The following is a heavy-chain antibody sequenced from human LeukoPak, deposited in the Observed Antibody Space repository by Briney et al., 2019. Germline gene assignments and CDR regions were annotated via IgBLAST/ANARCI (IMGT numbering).Heavy chain of an antibody. CDR3: ARGGGNDAFDI. Sequence: QSGGSLRLSCAASVFTVSSNYMSWVRQAPGKGLEWVSVIYSGGSTYYADSVKGRFTISRDNSKDTLYLQMNSLRAEDTAVYYCARGGGNDAFDIWGQGTMVTVSS. V-gene: IGHV3-66*01. D-gene: IGHD3-16*01. CDR2: IYSGGST. J-gene: IGHJ3*02. CDR1: VFTVSSNY.